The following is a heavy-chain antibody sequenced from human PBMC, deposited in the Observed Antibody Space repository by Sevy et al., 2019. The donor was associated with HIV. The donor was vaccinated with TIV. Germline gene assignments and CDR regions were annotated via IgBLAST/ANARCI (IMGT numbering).Heavy chain of an antibody. CDR1: GGSISSSSYY. J-gene: IGHJ4*02. D-gene: IGHD6-19*01. Sequence: SETLSLTCTVSGGSISSSSYYWGWIRQPPGKGLEWIGSIYYSGSTYYNPSLKSRVTMSVDTSKNQFSLKLSSVTAADTAVYYCARGPVAGTSPFFDYWGQGTLVTVSS. CDR2: IYYSGST. CDR3: ARGPVAGTSPFFDY. V-gene: IGHV4-39*01.